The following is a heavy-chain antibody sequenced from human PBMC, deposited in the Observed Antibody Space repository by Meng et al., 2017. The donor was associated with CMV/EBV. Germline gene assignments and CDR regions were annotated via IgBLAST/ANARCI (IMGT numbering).Heavy chain of an antibody. Sequence: GGSLRLSCTASGFTFSNYEMNWVRQAPRKGLEWVSYISPTGSTTYYADSMKGRFTISRDNAKNSLYLQMNSLREEDTAVYYCARVGRWGGYWGQGTLVTVSS. CDR2: ISPTGSTT. CDR3: ARVGRWGGY. D-gene: IGHD4-23*01. V-gene: IGHV3-48*03. CDR1: GFTFSNYE. J-gene: IGHJ4*02.